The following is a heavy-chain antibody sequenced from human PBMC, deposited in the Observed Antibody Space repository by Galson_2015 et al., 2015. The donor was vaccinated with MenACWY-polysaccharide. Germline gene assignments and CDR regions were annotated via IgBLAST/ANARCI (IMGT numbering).Heavy chain of an antibody. D-gene: IGHD2-2*01. V-gene: IGHV4-59*01. CDR1: GGSLSGSY. Sequence: ETLSLTCTVSGGSLSGSYWSWTRQPPGKGLEWIGYIYYSGSTNYNSSLKSRVTMSLDISKNQFFLKLSSVTAADTAVYYCARSGTSTSWLYYYYGMDVWGQGTTVTVSS. CDR2: IYYSGST. CDR3: ARSGTSTSWLYYYYGMDV. J-gene: IGHJ6*02.